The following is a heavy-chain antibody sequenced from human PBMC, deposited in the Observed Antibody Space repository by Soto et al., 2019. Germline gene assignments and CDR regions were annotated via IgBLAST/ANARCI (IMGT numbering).Heavy chain of an antibody. J-gene: IGHJ6*02. CDR1: GGSISSSSYY. V-gene: IGHV4-39*01. CDR3: ARTHPKQDIVVVPAALLYYYYGMDV. Sequence: QLQLQESGPGLVKPSETLSLTCTVSGGSISSSSYYWGWIRQPPGKGLEWIGSIYYSGSTYYNPSLKSRVTISVDTSKNQFSLKLSSVTAADTAVYYCARTHPKQDIVVVPAALLYYYYGMDVWGQGTTVTVSS. D-gene: IGHD2-2*01. CDR2: IYYSGST.